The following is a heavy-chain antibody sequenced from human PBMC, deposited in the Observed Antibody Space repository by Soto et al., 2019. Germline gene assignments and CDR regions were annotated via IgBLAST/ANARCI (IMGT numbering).Heavy chain of an antibody. CDR2: TYYRSRFFS. Sequence: SQALSLTCAISGDSVSSYSAAWNWIRQSPSGGLEWLGMTYYRSRFFSDYAESVKSRIIINPDTSKNQFSLQLKSVTPADTAVYYCGRDRYSSSGWFDPWGQGTPVTVSS. V-gene: IGHV6-1*01. CDR1: GDSVSSYSAA. D-gene: IGHD3-10*01. J-gene: IGHJ5*02. CDR3: GRDRYSSSGWFDP.